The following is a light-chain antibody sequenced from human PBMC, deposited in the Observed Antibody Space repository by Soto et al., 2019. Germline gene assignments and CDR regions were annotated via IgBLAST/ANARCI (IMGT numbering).Light chain of an antibody. CDR1: HIVSGY. CDR3: QQRMNWPLT. Sequence: EIVLTHSPATLSFPPGERATLSCMASHIVSGYLAGYQQEPGQAPRLLIYDASKRATGIPASFSGSGCGTEFTLTISRLQSEDFAVYYCQQRMNWPLTFGQGTRLEI. CDR2: DAS. V-gene: IGKV3-11*01. J-gene: IGKJ5*01.